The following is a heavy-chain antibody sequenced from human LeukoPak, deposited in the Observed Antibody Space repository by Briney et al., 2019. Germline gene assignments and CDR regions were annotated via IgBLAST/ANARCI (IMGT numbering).Heavy chain of an antibody. CDR1: GYSISSGYY. CDR2: IQHSGST. CDR3: ARGDNYLEWLLFVY. J-gene: IGHJ4*02. Sequence: PSETLSLTCSVSGYSISSGYYWGWIRQPPGKGLEWIGSIQHSGSTYYNPSLKSRVTISVDTSKNQFSLKLSSVTAADTAVYYCARGDNYLEWLLFVYWGQGTLVTVSS. V-gene: IGHV4-38-2*02. D-gene: IGHD3-3*01.